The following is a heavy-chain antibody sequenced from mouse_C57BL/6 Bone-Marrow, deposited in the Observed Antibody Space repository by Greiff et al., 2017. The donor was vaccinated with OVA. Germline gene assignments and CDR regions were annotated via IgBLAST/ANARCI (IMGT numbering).Heavy chain of an antibody. Sequence: EVKLEESGGGLVKPGGSLKLSCAASGFTFSSYAMSWVRQTPEKRLEWVATISDGGSYTYYPDNVKGRFTISRDNAKNNLYLQMSHLKSEDTAMYYCARDGGCRRFAYWGQGTLVTVSA. J-gene: IGHJ3*01. V-gene: IGHV5-4*01. CDR3: ARDGGCRRFAY. CDR2: ISDGGSYT. CDR1: GFTFSSYA.